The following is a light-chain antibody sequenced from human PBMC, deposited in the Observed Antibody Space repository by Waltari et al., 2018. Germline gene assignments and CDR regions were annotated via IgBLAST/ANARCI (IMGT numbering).Light chain of an antibody. CDR2: EGS. Sequence: QSALTQPASVSGSPGQSITISCTGTSSDVGSYHLVSWYQQHPGKAPKLMIYEGSKRPSGVSNRFSGSKAGNTASLTIAVLQAEDEADYYCCSYAGSSTLVFGGGTKLTVL. V-gene: IGLV2-23*01. CDR3: CSYAGSSTLV. CDR1: SSDVGSYHL. J-gene: IGLJ3*02.